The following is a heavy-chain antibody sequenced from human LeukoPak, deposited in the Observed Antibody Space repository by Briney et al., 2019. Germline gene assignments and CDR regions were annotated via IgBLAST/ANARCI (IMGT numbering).Heavy chain of an antibody. CDR1: GFTFSSYW. D-gene: IGHD1-26*01. CDR3: AREEWELLGGSFDY. J-gene: IGHJ4*02. Sequence: GGSLRLSCAASGFTFSSYWISWVRQAPGQGLEWMGWISAYNGNTNYAQKLQGRVTMTTDTSTSTAYMELRSLRSDDTAVYYCAREEWELLGGSFDYWGQGTLVTVSS. CDR2: ISAYNGNT. V-gene: IGHV1-18*01.